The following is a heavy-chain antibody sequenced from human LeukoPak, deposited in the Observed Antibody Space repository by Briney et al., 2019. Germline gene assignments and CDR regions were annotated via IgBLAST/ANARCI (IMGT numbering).Heavy chain of an antibody. CDR2: IYSSGST. V-gene: IGHV4-59*01. J-gene: IGHJ4*02. D-gene: IGHD5-18*01. CDR3: ARGRTAMVRPIYYFDY. CDR1: GGSISSYY. Sequence: SETLSLTCTVSGGSISSYYWIWIRQPPGKGLEWIGYIYSSGSTNYNPSLKSRVTISVDTSKNQFSLKLSSVTAADTAVYYCARGRTAMVRPIYYFDYWGQGTLVTVSS.